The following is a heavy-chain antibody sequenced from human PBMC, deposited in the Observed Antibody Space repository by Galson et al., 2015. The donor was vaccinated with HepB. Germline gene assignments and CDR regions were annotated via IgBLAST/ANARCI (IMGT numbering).Heavy chain of an antibody. V-gene: IGHV1-69*13. CDR1: GGTFSSYA. Sequence: SVKVSCKASGGTFSSYAISWVRQAPGQGLEWMGGIIPIFGTANYAQKFQDRVTITADESTSTAYMELSSLRSEDTAVYYCARVMWELHSRPYDYWGQGTLVTVSS. D-gene: IGHD1-26*01. CDR2: IIPIFGTA. J-gene: IGHJ4*02. CDR3: ARVMWELHSRPYDY.